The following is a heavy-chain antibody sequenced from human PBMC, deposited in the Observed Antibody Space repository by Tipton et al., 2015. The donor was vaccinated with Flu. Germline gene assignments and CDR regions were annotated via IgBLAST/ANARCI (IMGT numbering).Heavy chain of an antibody. CDR2: IYYSGST. J-gene: IGHJ4*02. D-gene: IGHD2-15*01. CDR3: ARVGLVAGFLPFDY. V-gene: IGHV4-61*01. CDR1: GGSISSSSYY. Sequence: TLSLTCTVSGGSISSSSYYWSWIRQPPGKGLEWIGYIYYSGSTNYNPSLKSRVTISVDTSKNQFSLKLSSVTAADTAVYYCARVGLVAGFLPFDYWGQGTLVTVSS.